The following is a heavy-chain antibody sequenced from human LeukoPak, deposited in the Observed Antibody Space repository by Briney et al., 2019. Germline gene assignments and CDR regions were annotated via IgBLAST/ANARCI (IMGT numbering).Heavy chain of an antibody. CDR2: INPNSGGT. CDR1: GYTFTGYY. J-gene: IGHJ5*02. V-gene: IGHV1-2*02. Sequence: ASVKVSCKASGYTFTGYYMHWVRQAPGQGLEWMGWINPNSGGTNYAQKFQGRVTMTRDTSISTAYMELSRLRSDDTAVYYCARARYDYANWFDPWGQGTLVTVSS. D-gene: IGHD3-16*01. CDR3: ARARYDYANWFDP.